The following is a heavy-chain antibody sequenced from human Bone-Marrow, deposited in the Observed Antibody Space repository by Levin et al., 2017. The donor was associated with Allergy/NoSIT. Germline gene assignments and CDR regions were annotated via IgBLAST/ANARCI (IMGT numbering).Heavy chain of an antibody. CDR3: ARSFDYNFA. J-gene: IGHJ4*02. V-gene: IGHV3-66*01. CDR2: IYSSGAT. Sequence: GGSLRLSCAASGFTVSNNQMNWLRQAPGRKLEWVSIIYSSGATDYADSVKGRFTISRDQSKNTLYLQMNSLRAEDTAVYYGARSFDYNFAGGQGTLVTVSS. CDR1: GFTVSNNQ. D-gene: IGHD3-9*01.